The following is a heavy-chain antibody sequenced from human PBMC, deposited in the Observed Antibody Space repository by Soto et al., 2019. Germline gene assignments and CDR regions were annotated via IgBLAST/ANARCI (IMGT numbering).Heavy chain of an antibody. CDR1: GFTFGSYA. CDR3: AKSPAARPNYFDY. Sequence: GGSLRLSCAASGFTFGSYAMSWVRQAPGKGLEWVSAISGSGGSTYYADSVKGRFTISRDNSKNTLYLQMNSLRAEDTAVYYCAKSPAARPNYFDYWGQGTLVTVSS. V-gene: IGHV3-23*01. J-gene: IGHJ4*02. CDR2: ISGSGGST. D-gene: IGHD6-6*01.